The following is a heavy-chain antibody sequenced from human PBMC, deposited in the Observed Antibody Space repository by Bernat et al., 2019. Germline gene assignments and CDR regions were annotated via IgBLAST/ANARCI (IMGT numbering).Heavy chain of an antibody. CDR3: ARGKVAARPGQWGY. V-gene: IGHV4-34*01. D-gene: IGHD6-6*01. CDR2: INHSGST. J-gene: IGHJ4*02. CDR1: GGSFSGYY. Sequence: QVQLQQWGAGLLKPSETLSLTCAVYGGSFSGYYWSWIRQPPGKGLEWIGEINHSGSTNYNPSLKSRVTISVDTSKNQFSLKLSSVTDADTAVYYCARGKVAARPGQWGYWGQGTLVTVSS.